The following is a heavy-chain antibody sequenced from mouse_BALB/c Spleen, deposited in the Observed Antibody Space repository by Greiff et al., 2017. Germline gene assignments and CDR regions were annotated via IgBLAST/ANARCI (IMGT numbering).Heavy chain of an antibody. J-gene: IGHJ4*01. CDR1: GFTFSSFG. CDR2: ISSGSSTI. V-gene: IGHV5-17*02. CDR3: ARSYAMDY. Sequence: EVQGVESGGGLVQPGGSRKLSCAASGFTFSSFGMHWVRQAPEKGLEWVAYISSGSSTIYYADTVKGRFTISRDNPKNTLFLQMTSLRSEDTAMYYCARSYAMDYWGQGTSVTVSS.